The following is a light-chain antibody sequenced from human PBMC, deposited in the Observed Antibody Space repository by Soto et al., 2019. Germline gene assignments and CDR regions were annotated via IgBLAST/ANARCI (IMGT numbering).Light chain of an antibody. V-gene: IGKV3-20*01. J-gene: IGKJ5*01. CDR2: GAS. CDR3: QQYGSSPPIT. CDR1: QSVSSSY. Sequence: EIVLTQSPGTLSLSPGERATLSCRASQSVSSSYLAWYQQKTGQAPRLLIYGASSRATGIPDRFSGSGSGTDFTLTISRLEPEDLSVYYSQQYGSSPPITFGQGTRLEIK.